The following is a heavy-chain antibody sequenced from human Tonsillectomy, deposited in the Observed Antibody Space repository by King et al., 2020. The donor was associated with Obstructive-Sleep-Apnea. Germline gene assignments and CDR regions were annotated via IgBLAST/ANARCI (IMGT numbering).Heavy chain of an antibody. Sequence: VQLVESGGGLVQPGGSLRLSCAASGFTFGNYVMSWVRQAPGKGLEWVSSISGSAGSTYYADSVKGRFTNSRDNSKNTLYLQMNSLRAEDTAVFYCAGRYYDSAGYYYGFDHWGQGTLVTVSS. CDR3: AGRYYDSAGYYYGFDH. V-gene: IGHV3-23*04. CDR1: GFTFGNYV. J-gene: IGHJ4*02. CDR2: ISGSAGST. D-gene: IGHD3-22*01.